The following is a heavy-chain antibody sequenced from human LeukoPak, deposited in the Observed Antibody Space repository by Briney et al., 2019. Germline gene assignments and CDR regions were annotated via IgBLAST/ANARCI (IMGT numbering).Heavy chain of an antibody. J-gene: IGHJ6*02. D-gene: IGHD2-15*01. CDR1: SGSISSTNYY. CDR2: IYYSGTT. CDR3: AREAAYYGMDV. Sequence: SETLSLTCTVSSGSISSTNYYWDWIRQPPGKGLEWIGSIYYSGTTYYNPSLKSRVTISVDTSKNQFSLKLSSVTAADTAVYYCAREAAYYGMDVWGQGTTVTVSS. V-gene: IGHV4-39*02.